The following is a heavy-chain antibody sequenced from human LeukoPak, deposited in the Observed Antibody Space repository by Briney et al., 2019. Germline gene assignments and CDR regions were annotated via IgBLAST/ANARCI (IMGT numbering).Heavy chain of an antibody. CDR2: INPNGDGT. D-gene: IGHD5-24*01. CDR3: ARAPDGYNFDY. J-gene: IGHJ4*02. V-gene: IGHV1-2*02. CDR1: GYTLTGYY. Sequence: GASVKVSCKASGYTLTGYYMHWVRQAPGQGLEWMGWINPNGDGTKYAQEYQGRVTLTRDTSISTAYMELSRLRSDDTAVYYCARAPDGYNFDYSGQRTLVTVSS.